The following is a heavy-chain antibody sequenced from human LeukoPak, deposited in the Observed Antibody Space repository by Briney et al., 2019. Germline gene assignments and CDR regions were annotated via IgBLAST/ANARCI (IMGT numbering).Heavy chain of an antibody. D-gene: IGHD3-22*01. CDR3: AKDQDRGYYDSSASDI. CDR1: GFTFSSYA. V-gene: IGHV3-23*01. CDR2: ISGSGGST. J-gene: IGHJ3*02. Sequence: GGSLRLSCAASGFTFSSYAMSWVRQAPGKGLEWVSAISGSGGSTYYADSVKGRFTISRDNSKNTLYLQINSLRAEDTAVYYCAKDQDRGYYDSSASDIWGQGTMVTVSS.